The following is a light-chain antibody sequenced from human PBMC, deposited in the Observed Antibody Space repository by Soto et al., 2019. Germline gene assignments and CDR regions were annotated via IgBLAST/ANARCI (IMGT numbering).Light chain of an antibody. V-gene: IGKV3-11*01. CDR3: QQHISWPLT. CDR1: QSVTNS. CDR2: DAS. Sequence: VMPQSPATLSVSPGERATLSCRASQSVTNSLAWYQQKPGQAPRLLVYDASNRATGIPTRFSGSGPGTDFTLTISNLEPEDFAVYYCQQHISWPLTFGGGTKVDI. J-gene: IGKJ4*01.